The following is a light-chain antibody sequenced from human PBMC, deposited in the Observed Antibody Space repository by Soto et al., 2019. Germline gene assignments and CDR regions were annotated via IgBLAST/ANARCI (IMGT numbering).Light chain of an antibody. J-gene: IGKJ1*01. Sequence: DIQMTQSPSTLSASVGDRVTITSRASQSSGRFLAWYQPQPGKAPKLLIYDASAFPRGVPSRFSGSGSGTEFTLTISSLQPDDFATYYCQQYNSYWTFGQGTKVDIK. CDR1: QSSGRF. CDR3: QQYNSYWT. CDR2: DAS. V-gene: IGKV1-5*01.